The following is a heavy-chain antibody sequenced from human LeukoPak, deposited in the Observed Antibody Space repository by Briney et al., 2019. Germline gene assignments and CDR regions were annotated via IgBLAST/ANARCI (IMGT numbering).Heavy chain of an antibody. J-gene: IGHJ4*02. CDR1: GGSISSGSYY. D-gene: IGHD3-3*01. CDR2: IYTSGST. V-gene: IGHV4-61*02. CDR3: ARDANDFWSGYSDY. Sequence: SQTLSLTCTVSGGSISSGSYYWSWIRQPAGKGLEWIGRIYTSGSTNHNPSLKSRVTISVDTSKNQFSLKLSSVTAADTAVYYCARDANDFWSGYSDYWGQGTLVTVSS.